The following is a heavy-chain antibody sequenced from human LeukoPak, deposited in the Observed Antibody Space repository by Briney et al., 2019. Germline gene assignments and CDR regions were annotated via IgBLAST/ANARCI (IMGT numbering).Heavy chain of an antibody. CDR3: ARGMKYYDILTGAKDDAFDI. Sequence: SQTLSLTCAISGDSVSSNSAAWNWIRQSPSRGLEWLGRTYYRSKWYNDYAVSVKSRITINPDTSKNQFSLQLNSVTPEDTAVYYCARGMKYYDILTGAKDDAFDIWGQGTMVTVSS. J-gene: IGHJ3*02. V-gene: IGHV6-1*01. CDR2: TYYRSKWYN. CDR1: GDSVSSNSAA. D-gene: IGHD3-9*01.